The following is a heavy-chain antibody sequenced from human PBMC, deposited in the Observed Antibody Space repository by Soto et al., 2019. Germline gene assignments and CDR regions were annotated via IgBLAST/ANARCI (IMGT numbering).Heavy chain of an antibody. CDR3: ARNYGHAFDI. V-gene: IGHV4-59*01. D-gene: IGHD1-7*01. CDR1: GGNIGSYY. CDR2: IFYSGST. J-gene: IGHJ3*02. Sequence: SETLSLTCTVSGGNIGSYYWSWIRQPPGKGLEWIGYIFYSGSTNYNPSLKSRVTISVDTSKNQFSLKLSSVTAADTAVYYCARNYGHAFDIWGQGTMVTVSS.